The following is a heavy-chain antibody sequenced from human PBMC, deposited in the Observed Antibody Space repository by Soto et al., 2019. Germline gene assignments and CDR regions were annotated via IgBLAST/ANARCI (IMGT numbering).Heavy chain of an antibody. J-gene: IGHJ4*02. Sequence: HPGGSLRLSCAASGFTFSSYGMHWVRQAPGKGLEWVAVIWYDGSNKYYADSVKGRFTISRDNSKNTLYLQMNSLRAEDTAVYYCAXDANDFWSGYPSYYFDYWGQGTLVTVSS. CDR2: IWYDGSNK. D-gene: IGHD3-3*01. V-gene: IGHV3-33*01. CDR3: AXDANDFWSGYPSYYFDY. CDR1: GFTFSSYG.